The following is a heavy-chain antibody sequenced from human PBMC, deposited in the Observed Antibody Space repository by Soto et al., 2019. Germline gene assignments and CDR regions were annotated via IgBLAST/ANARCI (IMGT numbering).Heavy chain of an antibody. CDR1: GYSFTSYW. V-gene: IGHV5-51*01. CDR3: ARVRGRSSTSHFDY. Sequence: GESLKISCKGSGYSFTSYWIGGVPQMPGKGLKRMGIIYPGDSDTRYSPSFQGQVTISADKSISTAYLQWSSLKASVTSMYYCARVRGRSSTSHFDYWGQGTLVTVSS. J-gene: IGHJ4*02. D-gene: IGHD2-2*01. CDR2: IYPGDSDT.